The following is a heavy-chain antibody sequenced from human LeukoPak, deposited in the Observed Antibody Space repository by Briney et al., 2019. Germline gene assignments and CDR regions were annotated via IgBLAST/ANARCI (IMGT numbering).Heavy chain of an antibody. CDR3: AKDRGYGGSFQDY. CDR2: ISNTGERT. Sequence: QTGGSLRLSCAASGFTFSNYAMTWVRQAPGKGLEWVSSISNTGERTYYADSVKGRFTISRDNSKNTLYLQMNSLRAEDTAVYYCAKDRGYGGSFQDYWGQGTLVTVSS. J-gene: IGHJ4*02. D-gene: IGHD1-26*01. CDR1: GFTFSNYA. V-gene: IGHV3-23*01.